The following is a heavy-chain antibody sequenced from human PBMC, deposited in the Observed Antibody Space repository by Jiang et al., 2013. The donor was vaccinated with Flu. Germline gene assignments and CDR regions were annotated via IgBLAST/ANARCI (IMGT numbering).Heavy chain of an antibody. CDR3: AKGDYDSSGSYSGLFDY. CDR2: ISWNSGNI. D-gene: IGHD3-22*01. CDR1: GFTFDDYA. Sequence: VQLVESGGGLVQPGRSLRLSCAASGFTFDDYAMHWVRQVPGKGLEWVSGISWNSGNIGYADSVKGRFTISRDNAKHSLYLEMNSLRPGDTALYYCAKGDYDSSGSYSGLFDYWGQGTLVTVSS. V-gene: IGHV3-9*01. J-gene: IGHJ4*02.